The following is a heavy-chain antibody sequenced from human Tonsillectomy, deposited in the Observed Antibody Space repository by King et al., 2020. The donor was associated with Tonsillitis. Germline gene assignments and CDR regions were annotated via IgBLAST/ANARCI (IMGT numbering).Heavy chain of an antibody. V-gene: IGHV5-51*03. CDR2: IYPGDSDT. CDR1: GYTFSNHW. Sequence: VQLVQSGAEVKKPGESLTISCRGSGYTFSNHWIGWVRQMPGKGLEWMGVIYPGDSDTRYSPSFGGLVTFSVDKSTSTAYLQWSSLKTSDTALYFCARLNPPTPPAAFHCYMDVWGKGTTVTVSS. D-gene: IGHD3-16*01. CDR3: ARLNPPTPPAAFHCYMDV. J-gene: IGHJ6*03.